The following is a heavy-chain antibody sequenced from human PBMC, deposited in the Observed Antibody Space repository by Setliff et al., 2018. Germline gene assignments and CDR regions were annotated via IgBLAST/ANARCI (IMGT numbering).Heavy chain of an antibody. CDR1: GGTFSDYY. CDR3: ARGSFPYDNSGFDY. CDR2: INHSGTT. Sequence: PSETLSLTCTAYGGTFSDYYLTWIRQPPGKGLEWIGEINHSGTTNYNPSLKSRVTISVDTSKNQFSLTMSSVTAADAAVYYCARGSFPYDNSGFDYWGQGTLVTVSS. J-gene: IGHJ4*02. D-gene: IGHD3-22*01. V-gene: IGHV4-34*01.